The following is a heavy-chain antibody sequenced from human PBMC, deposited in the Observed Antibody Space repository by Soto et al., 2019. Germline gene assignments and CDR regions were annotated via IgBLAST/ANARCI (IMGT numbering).Heavy chain of an antibody. CDR1: GYTFTGYY. V-gene: IGHV1-2*02. CDR3: ARDLVLRFLEWLSSKGMDV. Sequence: VSCKASGYTFTGYYMHWVRQAPGQGLEWMGWINPNSGGTNYAQKFQGRVTMTRDTSISTAYMELSRLRSDDTAVYYCARDLVLRFLEWLSSKGMDVWGQGTTVTVSS. CDR2: INPNSGGT. J-gene: IGHJ6*02. D-gene: IGHD3-3*01.